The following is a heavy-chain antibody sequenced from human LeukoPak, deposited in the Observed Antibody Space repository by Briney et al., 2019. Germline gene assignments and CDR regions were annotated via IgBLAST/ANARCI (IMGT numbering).Heavy chain of an antibody. D-gene: IGHD3-10*01. CDR3: ARGDSYGAFDI. CDR1: GFTLSSYA. Sequence: GGSLRLSCAASGFTLSSYAMSWVRQAPGKGLEWVSAISGSGGSTYYADSVKGRFTISRDNSKNTLYLQMNSLRVEDTAVYYCARGDSYGAFDIWGQGTMVTVSS. J-gene: IGHJ3*02. V-gene: IGHV3-23*01. CDR2: ISGSGGST.